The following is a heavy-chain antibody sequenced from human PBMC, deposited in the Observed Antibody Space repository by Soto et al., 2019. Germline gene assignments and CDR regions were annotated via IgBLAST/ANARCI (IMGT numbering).Heavy chain of an antibody. CDR3: ARGRKITRPVPPYYFEY. J-gene: IGHJ4*02. CDR1: GGTFSTSA. Sequence: QVQLVQSGAEVQKPGSSVKVSCKASGGTFSTSAISWVRQAPGQGLEWMAEIIPIFGTAAYAHRFRGRVTITADTSTTTAYMAMGGLRSADTAVYYCARGRKITRPVPPYYFEYWGQGDLVTVSS. CDR2: IIPIFGTA. D-gene: IGHD2-2*01. V-gene: IGHV1-69*06.